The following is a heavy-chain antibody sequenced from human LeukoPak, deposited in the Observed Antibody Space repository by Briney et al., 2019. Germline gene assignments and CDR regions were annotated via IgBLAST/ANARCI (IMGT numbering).Heavy chain of an antibody. J-gene: IGHJ4*02. Sequence: GGSLRLSCAASGFTFSSYAMHWVRQAPGKGLEWVAVISYDGSNKYYADSVKGRFTISRDNSKNTLYLQMNSLRAEDTAVYYCAREDGYNYDYFDYWGQGALVTVSS. CDR3: AREDGYNYDYFDY. D-gene: IGHD5-24*01. CDR1: GFTFSSYA. CDR2: ISYDGSNK. V-gene: IGHV3-30-3*01.